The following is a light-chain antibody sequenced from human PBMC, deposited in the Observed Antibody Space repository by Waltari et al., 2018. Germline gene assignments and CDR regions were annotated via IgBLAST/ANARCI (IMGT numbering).Light chain of an antibody. J-gene: IGKJ1*01. CDR2: GAS. CDR3: QQYGSTPET. V-gene: IGKV3-20*01. CDR1: QSVSSSH. Sequence: DIVLTQSPGTLSLSPGERATLSCRTSQSVSSSHLAWYQQKPGLAPRPLIYGASSRATGIPDRFSGSGSGTDFTFTISRLEPEDFAVYYCQQYGSTPETFGQGTKVEIK.